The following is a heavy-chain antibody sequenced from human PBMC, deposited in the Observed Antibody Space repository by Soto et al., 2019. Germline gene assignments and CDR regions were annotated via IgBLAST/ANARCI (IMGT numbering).Heavy chain of an antibody. J-gene: IGHJ4*02. D-gene: IGHD2-15*01. V-gene: IGHV3-15*01. CDR2: IKTKTDGGTT. CDR3: TTARWYTYYFDY. Sequence: PGGSLRLSCAGSGFTFSNAWMSWVRQAPGKGLEWVGRIKTKTDGGTTDYAAPVKGRFTISRDDSKNTLYLQMNSLKTEDTAVYYCTTARWYTYYFDYWGQGTLVTVSS. CDR1: GFTFSNAW.